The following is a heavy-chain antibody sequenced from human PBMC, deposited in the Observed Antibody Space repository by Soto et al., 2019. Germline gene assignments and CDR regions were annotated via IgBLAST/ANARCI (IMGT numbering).Heavy chain of an antibody. CDR1: GGFVNSDTHS. V-gene: IGHV4-61*01. CDR3: ARFVRSCSATTCSTRADV. D-gene: IGHD2-2*01. J-gene: IGHJ6*02. Sequence: SETLSLTCTVSGGFVNSDTHSWSWIRQTPGKRLEWIGFIYSGGSTKNPSLRSRVTMSADTSKNQFSLKLRSVIVADTAVYHCARFVRSCSATTCSTRADVWGQGITVTVSS. CDR2: IYSGGST.